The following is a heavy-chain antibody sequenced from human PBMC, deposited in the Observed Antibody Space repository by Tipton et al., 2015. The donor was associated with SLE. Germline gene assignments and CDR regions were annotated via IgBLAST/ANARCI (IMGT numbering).Heavy chain of an antibody. Sequence: SLRLSCAASGFNFNDFAMHWVRQAPGKGLEWVSGISWNIVSKSYADSVQGRFTISRDNAKNLLHLQINTLRAEDTAMFYCVKDKQFSLRRGVLESWGPGTLVIVST. CDR2: ISWNIVSK. CDR1: GFNFNDFA. D-gene: IGHD5-24*01. J-gene: IGHJ4*02. V-gene: IGHV3-9*01. CDR3: VKDKQFSLRRGVLES.